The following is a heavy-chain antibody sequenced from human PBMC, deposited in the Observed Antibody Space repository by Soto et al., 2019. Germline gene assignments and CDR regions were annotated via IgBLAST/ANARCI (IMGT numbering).Heavy chain of an antibody. D-gene: IGHD2-15*01. J-gene: IGHJ5*01. CDR2: LYYSETT. CDR1: DVSITSGDYY. V-gene: IGHV4-30-4*01. CDR3: ARGRYCLTGRCFPNWFDS. Sequence: PAETLSLTCTVSDVSITSGDYYWSWIRQSPGQGLEWIGYLYYSETTYYNPSFASRVAISLDTSKSQFSLNVTSVTAADTAVYFCARGRYCLTGRCFPNWFDSWGQGTLVTVSS.